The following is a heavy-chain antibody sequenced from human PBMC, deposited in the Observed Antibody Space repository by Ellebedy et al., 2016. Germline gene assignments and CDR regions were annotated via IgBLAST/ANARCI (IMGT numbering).Heavy chain of an antibody. D-gene: IGHD3-10*01. Sequence: SLKISXAASGFTFDDYAMHWVRQTPGKGLEWVSAISWNSGNLGYGDSVKGRFTISRDNVKNSLFLQMNSLRVEDTALYFCVKDRGVNRPGDAFDIWGQGTMVTVSS. CDR2: ISWNSGNL. V-gene: IGHV3-9*01. CDR3: VKDRGVNRPGDAFDI. CDR1: GFTFDDYA. J-gene: IGHJ3*02.